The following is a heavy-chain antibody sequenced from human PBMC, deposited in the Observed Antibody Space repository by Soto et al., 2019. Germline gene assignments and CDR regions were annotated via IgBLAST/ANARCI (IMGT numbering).Heavy chain of an antibody. CDR2: TYYRANWRH. Sequence: SQTLSLTCAISGDSVSRNTAAWNWIRSSPSRGLEWLGRTYYRANWRHDYAVSVKSRITVSPDTSKNHFSLQLNSVTPDDTAVYYCARGVAGSGFDLWGQGTLVTVSS. CDR1: GDSVSRNTAA. D-gene: IGHD6-19*01. V-gene: IGHV6-1*01. CDR3: ARGVAGSGFDL. J-gene: IGHJ4*02.